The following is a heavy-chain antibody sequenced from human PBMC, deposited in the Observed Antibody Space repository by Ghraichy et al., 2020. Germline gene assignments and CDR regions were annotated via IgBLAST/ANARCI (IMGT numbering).Heavy chain of an antibody. D-gene: IGHD6-19*01. CDR2: ISSSSSYI. CDR1: GFTFNIYN. CDR3: ARVPSRGHSWFHHWYFDL. J-gene: IGHJ2*01. V-gene: IGHV3-21*01. Sequence: LSLTCAASGFTFNIYNMNWVRQAPGKGLEWVSSISSSSSYIYYADSVKGRFTISRDNAKNSLYLQMNSLRAEDPALYYCARVPSRGHSWFHHWYFDLWGRGTLVTVSS.